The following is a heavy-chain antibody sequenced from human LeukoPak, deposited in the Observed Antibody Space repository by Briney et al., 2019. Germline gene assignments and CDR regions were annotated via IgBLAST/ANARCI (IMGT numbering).Heavy chain of an antibody. CDR2: ISSNGGIT. CDR3: AKFYDFWSGYYVYFQH. J-gene: IGHJ1*01. V-gene: IGHV3-23*01. Sequence: GGSLRLSCAASGFTFSSYAMSWVRQAPGKGLEWVSTISSNGGITYYADSVKGRFTISRDNSKNTLYLQMNSLRAEDTAVYYCAKFYDFWSGYYVYFQHWGQGTLVTVSS. D-gene: IGHD3-3*01. CDR1: GFTFSSYA.